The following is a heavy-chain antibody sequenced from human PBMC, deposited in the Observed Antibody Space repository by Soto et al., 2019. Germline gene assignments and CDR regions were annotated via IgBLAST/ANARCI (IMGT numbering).Heavy chain of an antibody. D-gene: IGHD3-10*01. V-gene: IGHV4-59*11. CDR1: GGSISGHY. CDR2: VYYSGST. CDR3: SRTGVDFYFDF. J-gene: IGHJ4*01. Sequence: QVRLQESGPGLVKPSETLSLTCVVSGGSISGHYWSWIRQPPGKGLECIGYVYYSGSTNYNPSLKRRVTMSLHTPKNQFSLKVSSVTAADTAGYYCSRTGVDFYFDFWGQEPWSPSPQ.